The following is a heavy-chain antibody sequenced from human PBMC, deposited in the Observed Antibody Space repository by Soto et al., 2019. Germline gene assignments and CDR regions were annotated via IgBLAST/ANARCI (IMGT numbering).Heavy chain of an antibody. V-gene: IGHV5-10-1*01. CDR1: GYSFTSYW. J-gene: IGHJ6*02. CDR2: IDPSDSYT. Sequence: GESLKISCKGSGYSFTSYWISWVRQMPGKGLEWMGRIDPSDSYTNYSPSFQGHVTISADKSISTAYLQWSSLKASDTAMYYCARPDYYDSSGYLSYGMDVWGQGTTVIVSS. D-gene: IGHD3-22*01. CDR3: ARPDYYDSSGYLSYGMDV.